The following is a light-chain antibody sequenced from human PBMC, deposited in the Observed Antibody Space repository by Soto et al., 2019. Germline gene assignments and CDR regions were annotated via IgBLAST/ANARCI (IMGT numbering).Light chain of an antibody. CDR1: QDIGVY. V-gene: IGKV1-27*01. CDR2: AAS. Sequence: DIQMTQSPSSLSASLGDRVTITCRASQDIGVYLAWFQQKPGNVPKLLIYAASTLQSGVPSLFSGSGSGTDFTLTISSLQPEDVATYYCQKYNSAPLTFGGGTKVELK. J-gene: IGKJ4*01. CDR3: QKYNSAPLT.